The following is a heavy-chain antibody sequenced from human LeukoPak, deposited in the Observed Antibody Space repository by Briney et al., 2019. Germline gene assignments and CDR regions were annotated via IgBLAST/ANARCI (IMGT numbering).Heavy chain of an antibody. CDR3: ARDNGVVHGVYYMDV. Sequence: GGSLRLSCAASGFNLSNAWMNWVRQTPGKGLEWVADIKQDGSEKLYVKSVRGRFTISRDNAKMSLFLQMNSLRAEDTAVYYCARDNGVVHGVYYMDVWGKGTTVTVS. V-gene: IGHV3-7*01. CDR1: GFNLSNAW. D-gene: IGHD3-3*01. CDR2: IKQDGSEK. J-gene: IGHJ6*03.